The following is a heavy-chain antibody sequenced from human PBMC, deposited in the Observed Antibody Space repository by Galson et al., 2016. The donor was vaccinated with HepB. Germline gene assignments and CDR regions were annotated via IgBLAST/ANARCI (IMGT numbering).Heavy chain of an antibody. Sequence: SETLSPTCSVSGASISSSSYYWGWIRQPPGKGLEWFASISSSRSTPYYNPSLERRVNISIDTSKTHFSLKINSVTAADTSVYYCARVPARTRFAYWGQGTLVTVSS. D-gene: IGHD6-6*01. CDR3: ARVPARTRFAY. J-gene: IGHJ4*02. CDR1: GASISSSSYY. V-gene: IGHV4-39*07. CDR2: ISSSRSTP.